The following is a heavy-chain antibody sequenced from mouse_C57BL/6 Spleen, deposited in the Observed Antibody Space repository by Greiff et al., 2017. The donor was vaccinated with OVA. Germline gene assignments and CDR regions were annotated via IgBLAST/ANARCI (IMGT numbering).Heavy chain of an antibody. J-gene: IGHJ2*01. CDR2: IHPSDSDT. Sequence: QVQLKQPGAELVKPGASVKVSCKASGYTFTSYWMHWVKQRPGQGLEWIGRIHPSDSDTNYNQKFKGKATLTVDKSSSTAYMHLSSLTSEDSAVYYCAKTGFPYYFDYWGQGTTLTVSS. CDR3: AKTGFPYYFDY. CDR1: GYTFTSYW. V-gene: IGHV1-74*01.